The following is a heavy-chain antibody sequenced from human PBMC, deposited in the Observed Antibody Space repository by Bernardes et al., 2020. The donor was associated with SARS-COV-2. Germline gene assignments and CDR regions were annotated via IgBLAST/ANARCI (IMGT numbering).Heavy chain of an antibody. Sequence: GGSLRLSCAASGFTFDDYTMHWVRQAPGKGLEWVSLITWDSGSAYYADSVKGRFTISRDNSKNSLYLQMNSLRTEDTALYYCTRSTRWDYYFDSWGQGTLVTVSS. J-gene: IGHJ4*02. D-gene: IGHD2-2*01. CDR1: GFTFDDYT. V-gene: IGHV3-43*01. CDR2: ITWDSGSA. CDR3: TRSTRWDYYFDS.